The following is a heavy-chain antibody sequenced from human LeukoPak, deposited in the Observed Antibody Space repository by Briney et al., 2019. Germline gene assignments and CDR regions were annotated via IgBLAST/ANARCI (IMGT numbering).Heavy chain of an antibody. CDR3: ARRGLRWTFDY. J-gene: IGHJ4*02. D-gene: IGHD4-23*01. V-gene: IGHV4-39*07. Sequence: SETLSLTCTVSDGSISSSSYYWGWIRQPPGKGLEWIGSIYSSGSTYYNPSLKSRVTISLDTSKNQFSLKLSSVTAADTAVYYCARRGLRWTFDYWGQGTLVTVSS. CDR1: DGSISSSSYY. CDR2: IYSSGST.